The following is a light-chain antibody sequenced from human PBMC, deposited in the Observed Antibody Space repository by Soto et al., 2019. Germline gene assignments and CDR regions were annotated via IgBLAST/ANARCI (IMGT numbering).Light chain of an antibody. Sequence: QSVLTQPPSASGTPGQRVAISCSGSNSNIGSKTVTWYQQLPGTAPKLLVYGDNQRPSGVPDRFSGSKSGTSASLAISGLQSEDEADDYCAAWDDSLNGRVFGGGTKLTVL. CDR1: NSNIGSKT. CDR3: AAWDDSLNGRV. CDR2: GDN. V-gene: IGLV1-44*01. J-gene: IGLJ3*02.